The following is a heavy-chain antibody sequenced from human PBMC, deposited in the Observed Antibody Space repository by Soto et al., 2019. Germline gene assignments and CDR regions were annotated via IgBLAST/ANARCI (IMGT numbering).Heavy chain of an antibody. V-gene: IGHV3-23*01. CDR2: ISETGGTA. CDR1: GFTFSNYD. D-gene: IGHD3-10*01. J-gene: IGHJ4*02. Sequence: EVQLLESGGGLVQPGGSLSLSCAASGFTFSNYDMTWVRQAPGKGLEWVSVISETGGTAYYAESVKGRFTISRDNSKNTLHLQRDGLRADDTAVYFCAKDLGMTMGEKRGGGLDSWGRGTLVTVSS. CDR3: AKDLGMTMGEKRGGGLDS.